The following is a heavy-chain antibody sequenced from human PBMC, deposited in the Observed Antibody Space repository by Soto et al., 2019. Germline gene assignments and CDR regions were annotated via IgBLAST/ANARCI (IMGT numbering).Heavy chain of an antibody. CDR2: IYYSGST. CDR1: GGSISSGVYY. V-gene: IGHV4-31*03. CDR3: ARALGYSGYESDY. D-gene: IGHD5-12*01. J-gene: IGHJ4*02. Sequence: SETLSLTCTVSGGSISSGVYYWSWIRQHPGKGLEWIGYIYYSGSTYYNQSLKSRVTKSVDTPKNKFSLKLSSVTAADTAVYYCARALGYSGYESDYWGQGTLVTVSS.